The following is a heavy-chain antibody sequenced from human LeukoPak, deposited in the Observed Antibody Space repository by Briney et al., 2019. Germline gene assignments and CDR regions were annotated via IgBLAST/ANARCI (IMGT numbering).Heavy chain of an antibody. Sequence: GASVKVSCKASGYTFTGYYMHWVRQAAGQGLEWMGCINPNSGGTNYAQKFQGRVTMTRDTSISTAYMELSRLRSDDTAVYYCASSGYDGGGGPSPYYWGQGTLVTVSS. D-gene: IGHD5-12*01. CDR2: INPNSGGT. CDR3: ASSGYDGGGGPSPYY. J-gene: IGHJ4*02. V-gene: IGHV1-2*02. CDR1: GYTFTGYY.